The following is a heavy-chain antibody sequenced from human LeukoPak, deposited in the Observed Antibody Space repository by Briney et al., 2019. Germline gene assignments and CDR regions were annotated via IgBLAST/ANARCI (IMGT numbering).Heavy chain of an antibody. CDR1: GYTFTSYY. V-gene: IGHV1-46*01. CDR2: INPSGGST. D-gene: IGHD5-18*01. CDR3: ARAFLGTAMVIWFDP. Sequence: GASVKVSCKASGYTFTSYYMHWVRQAPGQGLEWMGIINPSGGSTSYAQKFQGRVTMTRDTSTSTVYMELSSLRSEDTAVYYCARAFLGTAMVIWFDPWGQGTLVTVSS. J-gene: IGHJ5*02.